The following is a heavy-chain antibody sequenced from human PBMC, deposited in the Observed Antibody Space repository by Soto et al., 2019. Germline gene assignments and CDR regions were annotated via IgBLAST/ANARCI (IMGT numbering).Heavy chain of an antibody. Sequence: QVQLQESGPGLVKPSETLSLTCTVSGGSISSYYWSWIRQPPGKGLEWIGYIYYSGSTNYNPSLKSRVTRSVDTAKNQLSLKLSPVNAVETAVYYCARDNGAYDSSGYSYHYYGTDVWGQGTTVTVSS. J-gene: IGHJ6*02. CDR1: GGSISSYY. CDR3: ARDNGAYDSSGYSYHYYGTDV. D-gene: IGHD3-22*01. V-gene: IGHV4-59*01. CDR2: IYYSGST.